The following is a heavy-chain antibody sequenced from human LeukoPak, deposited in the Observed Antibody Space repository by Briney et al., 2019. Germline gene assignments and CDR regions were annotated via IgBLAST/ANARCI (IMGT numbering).Heavy chain of an antibody. J-gene: IGHJ3*02. D-gene: IGHD6-13*01. CDR3: ARRVASANDAFDI. CDR1: GFTFSSYS. CDR2: ISSGSTYI. Sequence: GGSPRLSCAASGFTFSSYSMNWVRQAPGKGLEWVSSISSGSTYIYYGDSLKGRFTISRDNAKNSLYLQMNSLRAEDTAVYYCARRVASANDAFDIWGQGTMVTVSS. V-gene: IGHV3-21*01.